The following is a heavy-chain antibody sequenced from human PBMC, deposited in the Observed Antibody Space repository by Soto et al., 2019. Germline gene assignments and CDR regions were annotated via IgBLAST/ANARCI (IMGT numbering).Heavy chain of an antibody. CDR3: ARDQTGPPISDY. CDR1: GFTFSNYA. CDR2: ISYDGSNK. Sequence: QVQRVESGGGVVQPGRSLRLSCAASGFTFSNYAMHWVRQAPGKGLEWVAGISYDGSNKYYADSVKGRFTISRDNSKNTRHLPMNSLRPDDTAVYYCARDQTGPPISDYWGQGTLVTVSS. V-gene: IGHV3-30-3*01. J-gene: IGHJ4*02. D-gene: IGHD1-1*01.